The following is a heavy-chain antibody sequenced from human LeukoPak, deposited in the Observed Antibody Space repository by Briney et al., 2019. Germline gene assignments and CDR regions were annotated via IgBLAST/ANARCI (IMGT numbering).Heavy chain of an antibody. V-gene: IGHV6-1*01. Sequence: SQTLSLTCAISGDSVSSNSAAWNWIRQSPSRGLEWLGRTYYRSKWYNDYAVSVRSRITVNPDTSKNQFSLQLDSVTPDDTAVYYCARGPQLVGYYYIDVWDTGTTVTVSS. CDR3: ARGPQLVGYYYIDV. CDR1: GDSVSSNSAA. J-gene: IGHJ6*03. CDR2: TYYRSKWYN. D-gene: IGHD1-1*01.